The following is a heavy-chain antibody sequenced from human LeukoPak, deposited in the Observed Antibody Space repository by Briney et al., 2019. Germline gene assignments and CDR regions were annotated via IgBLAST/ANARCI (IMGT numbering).Heavy chain of an antibody. D-gene: IGHD3-3*01. V-gene: IGHV4-31*03. CDR1: GGSISSGGYY. CDR3: ARVILRPAHYYFDY. CDR2: IYYSGST. Sequence: PSETLSLTCTVSGGSISSGGYYWSWIRQHPGKGLEWIGYIYYSGSTYYNPSLKSRVTISVDTSKNQFSLKLSSVTAAGTAVYYCARVILRPAHYYFDYWGQGTLVTVSS. J-gene: IGHJ4*02.